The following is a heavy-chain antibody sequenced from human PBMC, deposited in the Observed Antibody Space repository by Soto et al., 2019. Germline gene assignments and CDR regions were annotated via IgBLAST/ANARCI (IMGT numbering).Heavy chain of an antibody. V-gene: IGHV3-23*01. CDR2: IGPRGRDT. Sequence: EVHLLESGGGLVQPGGSLRLSCAVSGFTINSHAMGWVRQTPEKGLEWVSAIGPRGRDTSYADSVKGRFIISRDNSNNTVSLQMNSLRAEDTAVYYCAILGGTYYAFDFWGQGTLVTVS. CDR1: GFTINSHA. D-gene: IGHD1-26*01. J-gene: IGHJ3*01. CDR3: AILGGTYYAFDF.